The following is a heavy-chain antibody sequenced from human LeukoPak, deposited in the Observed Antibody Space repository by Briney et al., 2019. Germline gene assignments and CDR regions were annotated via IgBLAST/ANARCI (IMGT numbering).Heavy chain of an antibody. CDR2: FDPEDGET. J-gene: IGHJ4*02. D-gene: IGHD6-13*01. CDR1: GYTLTELS. Sequence: ASVKVSCKVSGYTLTELSVHWVRQAPGKGLEWMGGFDPEDGETIYAQKFQGRVTMTEDTSTDTAYMELSSLRSEDTAVYYCATVGIAAAGISYWGQGTLVTVSS. CDR3: ATVGIAAAGISY. V-gene: IGHV1-24*01.